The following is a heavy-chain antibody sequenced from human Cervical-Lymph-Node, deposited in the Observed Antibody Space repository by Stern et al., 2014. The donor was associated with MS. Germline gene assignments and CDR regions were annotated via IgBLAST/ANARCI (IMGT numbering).Heavy chain of an antibody. Sequence: EVQLVESGGGLVQPGGSLRLSCAASGFTFSGSAMHWVRPASGKGLEWVGRIRSKANGYATSYAASVKGRFIISRDDSKNTAYLQVNSLKSEDTAIYYCSRPDVDYNNYGEYGLDVWGQGTTVTVSS. V-gene: IGHV3-73*01. CDR2: IRSKANGYAT. CDR3: SRPDVDYNNYGEYGLDV. J-gene: IGHJ6*02. D-gene: IGHD4-11*01. CDR1: GFTFSGSA.